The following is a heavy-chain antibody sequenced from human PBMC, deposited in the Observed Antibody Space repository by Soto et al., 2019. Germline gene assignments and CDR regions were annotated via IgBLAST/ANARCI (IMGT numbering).Heavy chain of an antibody. J-gene: IGHJ1*01. CDR1: GFTFSSYA. CDR2: ISGSGGST. D-gene: IGHD3-22*01. V-gene: IGHV3-23*01. CDR3: AKAMYYYDSSGYYSPYFQH. Sequence: PGGSLRLSCAASGFTFSSYAMSWVRQAPGKGLEWVSAISGSGGSTYYADSVKGRFTISRDNSKNTLYLQMNSLRAEDTTVYYCAKAMYYYDSSGYYSPYFQHWGRGTPVTVSS.